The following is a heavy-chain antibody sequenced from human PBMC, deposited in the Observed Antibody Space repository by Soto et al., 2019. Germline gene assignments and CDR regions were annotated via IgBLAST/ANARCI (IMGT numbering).Heavy chain of an antibody. CDR3: ARVLGVDSNWFDP. V-gene: IGHV4-30-4*01. D-gene: IGHD3-3*01. CDR2: IYYSGST. J-gene: IGHJ5*02. CDR1: GGSISSGDYY. Sequence: TLSLTCTVSGGSISSGDYYWSWIRQPPGKGLEWIGYIYYSGSTYYNPSLKSRVTISVDTSKNQFSLKLSSVTAADTAVYYCARVLGVDSNWFDPWGQGTLVTVS.